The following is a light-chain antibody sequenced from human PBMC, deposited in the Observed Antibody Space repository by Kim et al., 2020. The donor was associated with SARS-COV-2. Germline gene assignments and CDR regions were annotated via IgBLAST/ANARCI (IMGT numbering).Light chain of an antibody. CDR3: QQSYSTPYT. CDR2: AAS. Sequence: DIQMTQSPSSLSASVGDRVTITCRASQSTSRYLNWYQQKPGKAPKLLIYAASSLQSGVPSRFSGSGSGTDFTLTISSLQPEDFATYYCQQSYSTPYTFGQGTKLEI. V-gene: IGKV1-39*01. CDR1: QSTSRY. J-gene: IGKJ2*01.